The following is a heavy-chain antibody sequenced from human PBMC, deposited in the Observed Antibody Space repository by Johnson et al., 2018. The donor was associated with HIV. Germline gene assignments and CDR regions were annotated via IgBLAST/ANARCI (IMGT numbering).Heavy chain of an antibody. V-gene: IGHV3-NL1*01. CDR1: DFTFSNNA. Sequence: VQLVESGGGVVQPGRSLRLSCAASDFTFSNNAIHWVRQAPGKGLEWVSSISSSGDRTSYADSVKGRFTISRDISKNTLYLQMNSLRAEDTAVYYCAREYYDSSGYYYGGVSAFDIWGQGTMVTVSS. D-gene: IGHD3-22*01. J-gene: IGHJ3*02. CDR3: AREYYDSSGYYYGGVSAFDI. CDR2: ISSSGDRT.